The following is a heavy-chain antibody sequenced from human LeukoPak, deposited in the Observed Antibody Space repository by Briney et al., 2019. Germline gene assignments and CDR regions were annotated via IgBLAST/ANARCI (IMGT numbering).Heavy chain of an antibody. D-gene: IGHD5-24*01. J-gene: IGHJ4*02. CDR1: GGSISSYY. CDR2: IYYSGST. CDR3: ARGDGYNSLFGY. V-gene: IGHV4-59*01. Sequence: PSETLSLTCTVSGGSISSYYWSWIRQPPGKGLEWIGYIYYSGSTNYNPSLKSRVTISVDTSKNQFSLKLSSVTAADTAVYYCARGDGYNSLFGYWGQGTLVTVSS.